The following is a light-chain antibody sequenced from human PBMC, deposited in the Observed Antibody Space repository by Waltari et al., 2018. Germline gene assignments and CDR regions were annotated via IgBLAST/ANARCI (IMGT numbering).Light chain of an antibody. CDR2: VNSDGSH. V-gene: IGLV4-69*01. J-gene: IGLJ3*02. CDR1: RGHSSKV. Sequence: QLVLTQSPSASASLGASVTPTCTLRRGHSSKVIAWLPQQPEKGPRSLMKVNSDGSHSKGDKIPDRFSGSSSGTEHYLTISSLQSEDEADYYCQTGGHGTWVFGGGTKLTVL. CDR3: QTGGHGTWV.